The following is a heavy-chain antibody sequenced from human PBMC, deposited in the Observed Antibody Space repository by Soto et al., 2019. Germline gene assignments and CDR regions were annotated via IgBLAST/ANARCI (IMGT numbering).Heavy chain of an antibody. V-gene: IGHV1-69*13. Sequence: SVKVSCKASGGTFSGYAIGWVRQAPGQGLEWMGGIIPIFGTANYAQKFQGRVTITADESTSTAYMELSSLRSEDTAVYYCARDRSHPWDYDSSGIDAFDIWGQGTMVTVSS. J-gene: IGHJ3*02. CDR2: IIPIFGTA. CDR1: GGTFSGYA. D-gene: IGHD3-22*01. CDR3: ARDRSHPWDYDSSGIDAFDI.